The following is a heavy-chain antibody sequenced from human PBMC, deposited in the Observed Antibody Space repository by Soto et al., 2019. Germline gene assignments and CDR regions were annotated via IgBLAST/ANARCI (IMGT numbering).Heavy chain of an antibody. J-gene: IGHJ6*02. CDR2: IVVGSGNT. Sequence: QMQLVQSGPEVKKPGTSVKVSCKASGFTFTGSVVQWVRQARGQRLEWIGWIVVGSGNTKFAQKYQERVTITRDISTTTASMELSSLRSEDTAVYYCAAVRYDILSGDPLYYYPGMDVWGQGTTVTVSS. D-gene: IGHD3-9*01. CDR3: AAVRYDILSGDPLYYYPGMDV. V-gene: IGHV1-58*01. CDR1: GFTFTGSV.